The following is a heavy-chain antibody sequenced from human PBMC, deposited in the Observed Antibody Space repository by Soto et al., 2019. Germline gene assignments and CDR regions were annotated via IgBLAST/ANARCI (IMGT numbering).Heavy chain of an antibody. CDR2: ISGGGDAT. J-gene: IGHJ2*01. D-gene: IGHD3-10*01. CDR3: ARKVPGSTTRPDYWYCDL. CDR1: GFTFISYA. Sequence: EVQLLESGGGLVQPGGSLRLSCAASGFTFISYAMNWVRQAPGKGLQWVSAISGGGDATFYADSVKGRFTISRDNSRNTVTLQMNSLGGDETAVYYCARKVPGSTTRPDYWYCDLWGRGTLVTVSS. V-gene: IGHV3-23*01.